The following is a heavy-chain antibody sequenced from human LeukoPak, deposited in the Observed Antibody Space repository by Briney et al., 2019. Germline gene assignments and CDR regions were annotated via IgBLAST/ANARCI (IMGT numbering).Heavy chain of an antibody. D-gene: IGHD5-18*01. J-gene: IGHJ4*02. CDR1: GGSFSGYY. Sequence: KPSETLSLTCAVYGGSFSGYYWSWIRQPPGKGLEWIGEINHSGSTNYNPSLKSRVTISVDTSKNQFSLKLSSVTAADTAVYYCARGTRGYSYGLIFDYWGQGTLVTVSS. V-gene: IGHV4-34*01. CDR2: INHSGST. CDR3: ARGTRGYSYGLIFDY.